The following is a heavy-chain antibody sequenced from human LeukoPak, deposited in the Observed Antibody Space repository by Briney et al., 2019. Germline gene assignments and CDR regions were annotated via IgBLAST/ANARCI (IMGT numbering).Heavy chain of an antibody. CDR2: IIPILGMA. CDR3: ARVGGELPWYYFDY. V-gene: IGHV1-69*04. Sequence: ASVKVSCKASGGTFSSYAISWVRQAPGQGLEWMGRIIPILGMANYAQKFQGRVTITADKSTSTAYMELSSLRSEDTAVYYCARVGGELPWYYFDYWGQGTLVTVSS. J-gene: IGHJ4*02. D-gene: IGHD3-10*01. CDR1: GGTFSSYA.